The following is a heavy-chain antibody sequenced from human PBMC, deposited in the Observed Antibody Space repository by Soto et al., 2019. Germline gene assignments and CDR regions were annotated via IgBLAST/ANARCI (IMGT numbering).Heavy chain of an antibody. J-gene: IGHJ4*02. CDR1: GFTFISYA. Sequence: EVQLVESGGGLVQPGGSLRLSCAASGFTFISYAMHWVRQAPGKGLEYVSAISSNGGSTYYANSVKGRFTISRDNSKNTLYLQMGSLRAEDMAVYYCARQSYSSYYFDYWGQGNLVTVSS. D-gene: IGHD6-13*01. CDR2: ISSNGGST. V-gene: IGHV3-64*01. CDR3: ARQSYSSYYFDY.